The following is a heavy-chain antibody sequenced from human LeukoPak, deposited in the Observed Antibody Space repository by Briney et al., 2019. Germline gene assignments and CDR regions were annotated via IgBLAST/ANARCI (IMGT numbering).Heavy chain of an antibody. Sequence: PSETLSLTCAVYGGSFSGYYWSWIRQPPGKGLEWIGKINHSGSTNYNPSLKSRVTISVDTSKNQFSLKLSSVTAADTAVYYCARLSRGAGISYYYYYYYMDVWGKGTTVTISS. V-gene: IGHV4-34*01. J-gene: IGHJ6*03. CDR2: INHSGST. CDR3: ARLSRGAGISYYYYYYYMDV. D-gene: IGHD6-19*01. CDR1: GGSFSGYY.